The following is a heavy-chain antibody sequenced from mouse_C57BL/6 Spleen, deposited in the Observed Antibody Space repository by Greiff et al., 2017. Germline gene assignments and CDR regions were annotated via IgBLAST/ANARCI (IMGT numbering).Heavy chain of an antibody. J-gene: IGHJ2*02. CDR1: GYTFTSYW. Sequence: VQLQQSGTVLARPGASVTMSCKTSGYTFTSYWMHWVKQRPGQGLEWIGAIYRGNSDTSYNQKFKGKAKLTAVTSASTAYMELSSLTNEDSAVYYCTRPCQRGGFDYWGQGTSLTVSS. CDR2: IYRGNSDT. D-gene: IGHD6-1*01. CDR3: TRPCQRGGFDY. V-gene: IGHV1-5*01.